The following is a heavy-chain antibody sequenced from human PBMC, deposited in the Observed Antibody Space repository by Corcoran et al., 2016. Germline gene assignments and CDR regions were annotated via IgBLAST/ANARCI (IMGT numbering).Heavy chain of an antibody. J-gene: IGHJ4*02. CDR3: AGRVHDYGVDF. V-gene: IGHV6-1*01. CDR2: TYYRSKWYS. D-gene: IGHD4-17*01. Sequence: QVQLQQSGPGLVKPSQTLSLTCAISGDSVSGNNFDWNWIRQSPSRGLGWLGRTYYRSKWYSDYALSMKSRVTISPDTSKNQFSLQLNSVTPEDTAVYYGAGRVHDYGVDFWGQGTLVTVSS. CDR1: GDSVSGNNFD.